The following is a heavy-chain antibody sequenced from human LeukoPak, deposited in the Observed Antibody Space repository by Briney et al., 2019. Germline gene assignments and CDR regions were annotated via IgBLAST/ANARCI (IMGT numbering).Heavy chain of an antibody. CDR1: GFTFGKYW. Sequence: GGSLRLSCVASGFTFGKYWMSWVRQAPGKGLEWVANIKLDGSEKNYVDSVKGRFTISRDNTKNSLYLQMNSLRVEDTAVFYCARGVYSSSWAFDYWGQGTLVTVSS. D-gene: IGHD6-13*01. J-gene: IGHJ4*02. V-gene: IGHV3-7*03. CDR2: IKLDGSEK. CDR3: ARGVYSSSWAFDY.